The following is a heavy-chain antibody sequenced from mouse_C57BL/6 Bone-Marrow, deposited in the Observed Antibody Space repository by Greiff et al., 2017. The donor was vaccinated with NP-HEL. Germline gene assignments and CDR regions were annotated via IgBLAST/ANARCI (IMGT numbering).Heavy chain of an antibody. CDR1: DFNIKDDY. V-gene: IGHV14-4*01. CDR2: IDPENGDT. J-gene: IGHJ2*01. CDR3: TTEGYGSSYEGY. D-gene: IGHD1-1*01. Sequence: EVQLQQSGAELVRPGASVKLSCTASDFNIKDDYMHWVKQRPEQGLEWIGWIDPENGDTEYASKFQGKATITADTSSNTAYLQLSSLTSEDTAVYYCTTEGYGSSYEGYWGQGTTLTVSS.